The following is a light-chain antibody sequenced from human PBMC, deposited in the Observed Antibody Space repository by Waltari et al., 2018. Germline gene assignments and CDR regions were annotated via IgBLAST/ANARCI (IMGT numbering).Light chain of an antibody. J-gene: IGKJ3*01. CDR3: QQYGTSLFT. CDR1: QSVTRNY. V-gene: IGKV3-20*01. CDR2: GAS. Sequence: EIVLTQSPGTLSLSPGERATLSWRASQSVTRNYLAWYHQKPGQATRLLLYGASSRATGIPDRFRGSGSGTDFTLTISRLEPEDLAVYYCQQYGTSLFTFGPGTKVEIK.